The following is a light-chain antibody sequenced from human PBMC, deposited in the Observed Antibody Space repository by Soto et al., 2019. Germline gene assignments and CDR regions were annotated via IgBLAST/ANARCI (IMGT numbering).Light chain of an antibody. CDR3: QQYNRYSLT. Sequence: DLQMTQSPSTLSASVGDRVTITCRASQSISSWLAWYQQKPGKAPKLLIYDASSLESGVPSRFSGSGSDTEFTLTINNLQPDDCATSHCQQYNRYSLTFGGGTKVEIK. CDR1: QSISSW. J-gene: IGKJ4*01. CDR2: DAS. V-gene: IGKV1-5*01.